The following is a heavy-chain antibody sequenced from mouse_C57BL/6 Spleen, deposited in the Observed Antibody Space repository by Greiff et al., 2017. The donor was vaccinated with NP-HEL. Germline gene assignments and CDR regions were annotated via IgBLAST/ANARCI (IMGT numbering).Heavy chain of an antibody. D-gene: IGHD2-4*01. CDR2: IYPGDGDT. CDR1: GYAFSSSW. V-gene: IGHV1-82*01. CDR3: ARSVYDYPRFAY. J-gene: IGHJ3*01. Sequence: QVQLQQSGPELVKPGASVKISCKASGYAFSSSWMNWVKQRPGKGLEWIGRIYPGDGDTNYIGKFKGKATLTADKSSSTAYMQLSSLTSEDSAVYFCARSVYDYPRFAYWGQGTLVTVSA.